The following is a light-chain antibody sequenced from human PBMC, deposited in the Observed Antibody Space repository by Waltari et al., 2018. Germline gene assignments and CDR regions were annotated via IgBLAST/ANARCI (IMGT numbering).Light chain of an antibody. Sequence: ELVLTQSPATLSLSPGERATLSCRASQSVRGYITWYQQKPGQAPRLLTYDPSNRATGLPARFSGSGSGTDFTLTISSLEPEDFAVYYCQHRGHWPPDATFGPGTKVDIK. J-gene: IGKJ3*01. V-gene: IGKV3-11*01. CDR1: QSVRGY. CDR2: DPS. CDR3: QHRGHWPPDAT.